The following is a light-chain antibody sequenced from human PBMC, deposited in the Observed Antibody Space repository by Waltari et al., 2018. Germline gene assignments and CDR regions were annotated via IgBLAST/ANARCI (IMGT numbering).Light chain of an antibody. V-gene: IGKV1-5*03. J-gene: IGKJ2*01. CDR3: QQYEGYST. CDR1: QSISIW. Sequence: DIQMTQSPSTLSAAVEDSVTITCRASQSISIWLAWHQQKPGKAPKLLIYKASSLQSGVPSRFSGSGAGTEFTLTISSLQPDDFATYYCQQYEGYSTFGQGTKLEI. CDR2: KAS.